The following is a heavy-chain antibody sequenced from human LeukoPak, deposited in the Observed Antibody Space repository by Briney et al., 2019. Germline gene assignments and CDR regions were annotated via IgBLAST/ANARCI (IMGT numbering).Heavy chain of an antibody. Sequence: PGGSLRLSCAASGFSVSSNYMSWVRQAPGKGLEWVSVICSGGSSYYGDSVKGRFTISRDNSKNTLYLQMNSLRAEDTAVYYCARAPSAQWYFQHWGQGTLVIVSS. CDR2: ICSGGSS. D-gene: IGHD6-19*01. V-gene: IGHV3-53*01. CDR3: ARAPSAQWYFQH. J-gene: IGHJ1*01. CDR1: GFSVSSNY.